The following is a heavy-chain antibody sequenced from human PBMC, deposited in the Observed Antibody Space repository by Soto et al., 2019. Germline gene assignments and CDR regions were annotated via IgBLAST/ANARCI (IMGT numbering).Heavy chain of an antibody. V-gene: IGHV1-69*08. CDR3: AKLDKRGMEYYYGMDV. J-gene: IGHJ6*02. CDR1: GGAFTNYS. D-gene: IGHD1-1*01. CDR2: IIPLHNTS. Sequence: SVKVSCKVSGGAFTNYSLNWVRHSPGQGLEWLGGIIPLHNTSNYSEKFVGRLSVTADISSSTVYMQMNSLRAEDTAVYYCAKLDKRGMEYYYGMDVWGQGTTVTVSS.